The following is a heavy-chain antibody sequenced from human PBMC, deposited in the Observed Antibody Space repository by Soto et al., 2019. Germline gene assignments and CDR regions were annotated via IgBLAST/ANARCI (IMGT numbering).Heavy chain of an antibody. CDR1: GFTFDDYA. CDR2: ISWNSGSI. V-gene: IGHV3-9*01. Sequence: EVQLVESGGGLVQPGRSLRLSCAASGFTFDDYAMHWVRQAPGKGLEWVSGISWNSGSIGYADSVKGRITISRDNAKNSLYLQMNSLRAEDTALYYCAKELLPYYDILTGFDYWGQGTLVTVSS. D-gene: IGHD3-9*01. J-gene: IGHJ4*02. CDR3: AKELLPYYDILTGFDY.